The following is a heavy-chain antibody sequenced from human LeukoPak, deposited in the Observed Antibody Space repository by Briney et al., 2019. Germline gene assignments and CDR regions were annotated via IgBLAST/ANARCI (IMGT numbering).Heavy chain of an antibody. Sequence: GGSLRLSCAASGITFRSNYMNWVRQAPGKGLEWLSVIYSGGSTYYTDSLKGRFTISRDNSKNTVYLQMNSLRAEDTAMYYCARELGGFDCWGQGTLVTVSS. CDR3: ARELGGFDC. CDR2: IYSGGST. J-gene: IGHJ4*02. CDR1: GITFRSNY. V-gene: IGHV3-66*01.